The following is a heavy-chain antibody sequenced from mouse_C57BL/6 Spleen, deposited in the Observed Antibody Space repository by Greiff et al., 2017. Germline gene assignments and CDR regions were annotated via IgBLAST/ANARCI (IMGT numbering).Heavy chain of an antibody. D-gene: IGHD1-1*01. V-gene: IGHV1-69*01. Sequence: VQLQQPGAELVMPGASVKLSCKASGYTFTSYWMHWVKQRPGQGLEWIGYIGPSDSYTNYNKKLKGKSTLTVDKSSSTAYMQLSSLTSEDSAVYYCARSAGSSYWFAYWGQGTLVTVSA. CDR2: IGPSDSYT. CDR3: ARSAGSSYWFAY. CDR1: GYTFTSYW. J-gene: IGHJ3*01.